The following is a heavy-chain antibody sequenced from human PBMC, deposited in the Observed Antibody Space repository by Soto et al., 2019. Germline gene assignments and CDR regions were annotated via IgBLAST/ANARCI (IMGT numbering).Heavy chain of an antibody. CDR2: IYHSGST. J-gene: IGHJ5*02. Sequence: PSETLSLTCTVSGGSISSYYWNWILRPPGKGLEWIGYIYHSGSTNYNPSLKSRVTISADTSKNQFSLKLSSVTAADTAVYYCARVWFGELYPWFDPWGQGTLVTVSS. CDR1: GGSISSYY. V-gene: IGHV4-59*01. CDR3: ARVWFGELYPWFDP. D-gene: IGHD3-10*01.